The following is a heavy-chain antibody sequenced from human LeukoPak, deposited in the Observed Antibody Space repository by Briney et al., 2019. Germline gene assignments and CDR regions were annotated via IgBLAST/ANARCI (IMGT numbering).Heavy chain of an antibody. CDR2: IIPILGIA. Sequence: ASVKVSSKASGGTFSSYAISWVRQAPGQGLEWMGRIIPILGIANYAQKFQGRVTITADKSTSTAYMELSSLRSEDTAVYYCARGFEPGIAAAGTSHGYWGQRTLVTVSS. CDR1: GGTFSSYA. CDR3: ARGFEPGIAAAGTSHGY. V-gene: IGHV1-69*04. J-gene: IGHJ4*02. D-gene: IGHD6-13*01.